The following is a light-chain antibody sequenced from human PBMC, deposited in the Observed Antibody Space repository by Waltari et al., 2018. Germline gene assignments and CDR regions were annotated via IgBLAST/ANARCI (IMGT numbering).Light chain of an antibody. CDR3: SSYTSSSTFP. V-gene: IGLV2-14*01. CDR2: EVS. CDR1: SSDVGGYNY. J-gene: IGLJ1*01. Sequence: QSALTQPASVSGSPGQSITISCTGTSSDVGGYNYASWYQQHPGKAPKLMIYEVSNRPSGVSNRFSGSKSGNTASLTISGLQAEDEADYYCSSYTSSSTFPFGTGTKVTVL.